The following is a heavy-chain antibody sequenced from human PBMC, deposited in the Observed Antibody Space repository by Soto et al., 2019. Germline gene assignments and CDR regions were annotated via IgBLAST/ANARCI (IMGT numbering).Heavy chain of an antibody. CDR1: GFTFSSYW. V-gene: IGHV3-7*01. J-gene: IGHJ3*02. CDR3: AREAQFTSVTTAFDI. Sequence: GGSLRLSCAASGFTFSSYWMSWVRQAPGKGLEWVANIKQDGSEKYYVDSVKGRFTISRDNAKNSLYLQMNSLRAEDTAVYYWAREAQFTSVTTAFDIWGQGTMVTVSS. D-gene: IGHD4-17*01. CDR2: IKQDGSEK.